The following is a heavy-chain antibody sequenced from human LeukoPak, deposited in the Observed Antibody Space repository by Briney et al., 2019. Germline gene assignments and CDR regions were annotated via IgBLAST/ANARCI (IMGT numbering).Heavy chain of an antibody. Sequence: GGSLRLSCAASGFTVSSSSMDWVRLGPGKGLEWVSVISSDGNTYYADSVKGRFTISRDNSRNTLSLQMHGLRADDTAVYYCARGQEQFSSPWQWGPRRKNFYYYGMDVWGQGTTVTVSS. V-gene: IGHV3-66*01. CDR3: ARGQEQFSSPWQWGPRRKNFYYYGMDV. J-gene: IGHJ6*02. CDR2: ISSDGNT. D-gene: IGHD6-19*01. CDR1: GFTVSSSS.